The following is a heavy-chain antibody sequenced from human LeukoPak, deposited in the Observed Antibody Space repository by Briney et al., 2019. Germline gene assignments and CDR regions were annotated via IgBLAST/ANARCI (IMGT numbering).Heavy chain of an antibody. V-gene: IGHV4-59*08. CDR2: IYYTGST. J-gene: IGHJ5*02. CDR3: ALDKNNWFDP. CDR1: GGSINNYY. Sequence: PSETLSLTCTVSGGSINNYYWNWIRQPPGKGLEWIGYIYYTGSTKYNPSLKSRVTISVDTSKNQFSLKLSSVTAADTAVYYCALDKNNWFDPWGQGTLVTVSS.